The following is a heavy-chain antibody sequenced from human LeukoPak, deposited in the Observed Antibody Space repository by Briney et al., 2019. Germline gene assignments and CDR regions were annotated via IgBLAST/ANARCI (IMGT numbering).Heavy chain of an antibody. J-gene: IGHJ4*02. CDR1: GGSISSSNW. Sequence: SETLSLTCAVSGGSISSSNWWSWVRQPPGKGLEWIGKIYHSGSTNYNPSLQSRVTISVDTSKNQFSLGLSSVTPADTAIYYCARLSNDYGDYEGHYWGQGTLVTVSP. D-gene: IGHD4-17*01. V-gene: IGHV4-4*02. CDR3: ARLSNDYGDYEGHY. CDR2: IYHSGST.